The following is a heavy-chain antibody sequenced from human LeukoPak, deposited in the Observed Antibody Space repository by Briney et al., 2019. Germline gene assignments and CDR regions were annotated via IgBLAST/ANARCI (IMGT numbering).Heavy chain of an antibody. CDR1: GGSISSGDYY. V-gene: IGHV4-30-4*08. Sequence: SETLSLTCTVSGGSISSGDYYWRWIRQPPGKGLEWIGYIYYSGSTYYNPSLKSRVTISVDTSKNQFSLKLSSVTAADTAVYYCAREGHSSSSGYWGQGTLVTVSS. CDR3: AREGHSSSSGY. J-gene: IGHJ4*02. D-gene: IGHD6-6*01. CDR2: IYYSGST.